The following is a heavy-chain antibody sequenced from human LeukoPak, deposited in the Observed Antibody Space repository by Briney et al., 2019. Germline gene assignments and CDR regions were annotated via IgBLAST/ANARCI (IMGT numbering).Heavy chain of an antibody. CDR3: AKDPMTTVTTGLDY. CDR1: GFSFSSYT. Sequence: GGSLRLSCAASGFSFSSYTMYWVRQAPGKGLEWVAVISYDGSNKYYADSVKGRFTISRDNSKNTLYLQMNSLRAEDTAVYYCAKDPMTTVTTGLDYWGQGTLVTVSS. CDR2: ISYDGSNK. J-gene: IGHJ4*02. D-gene: IGHD4-17*01. V-gene: IGHV3-30*04.